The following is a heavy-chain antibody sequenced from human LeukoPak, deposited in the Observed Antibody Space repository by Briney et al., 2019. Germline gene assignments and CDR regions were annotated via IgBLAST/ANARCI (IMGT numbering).Heavy chain of an antibody. J-gene: IGHJ5*02. V-gene: IGHV1-69*13. CDR3: ARVALNWFDP. CDR1: GYTFTSYA. CDR2: IIPIFGTA. Sequence: SVKVSCKASGYTFTSYAMNWVRQAPGQGLEWMGGIIPIFGTANYAQKFQGRVTITADESTSTAYMELSSLRSEDTAVYYCARVALNWFDPWGQGTLVTVSS.